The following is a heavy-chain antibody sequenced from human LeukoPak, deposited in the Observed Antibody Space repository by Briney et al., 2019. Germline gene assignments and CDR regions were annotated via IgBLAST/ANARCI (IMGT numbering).Heavy chain of an antibody. J-gene: IGHJ3*02. V-gene: IGHV3-9*01. CDR1: GFTFDDYA. CDR2: ISWNSGSI. D-gene: IGHD1-26*01. Sequence: PGGSLRLSCAASGFTFDDYAMHWVRQAPGKGLEWVSGISWNSGSIGYADSVKGRFTISRDNAKNSLYLQMNSLRAEDTALYYCAKDLSGSYPLRAFDIWGQGTMVTVSS. CDR3: AKDLSGSYPLRAFDI.